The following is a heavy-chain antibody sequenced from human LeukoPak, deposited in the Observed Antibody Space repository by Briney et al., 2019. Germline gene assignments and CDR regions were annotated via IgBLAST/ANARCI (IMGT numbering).Heavy chain of an antibody. Sequence: PSETLSLTCAVYGGSFSGYYWSWIRQPPGKGLEWIGEINHSGSTNHNPYLKSRVTISVDTSKTQFSLKLSSVTAADTAVYYCASGYYDSSATTPGDYWGQGTLVTVSS. D-gene: IGHD3-22*01. J-gene: IGHJ4*02. CDR3: ASGYYDSSATTPGDY. V-gene: IGHV4-34*01. CDR2: INHSGST. CDR1: GGSFSGYY.